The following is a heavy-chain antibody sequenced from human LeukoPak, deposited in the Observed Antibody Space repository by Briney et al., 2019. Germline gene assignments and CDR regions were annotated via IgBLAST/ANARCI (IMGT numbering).Heavy chain of an antibody. J-gene: IGHJ4*02. V-gene: IGHV4-34*01. Sequence: SETLSLTCAVYGGSLSDYYWSWIRQPPGKGLEWIGEVNHSGGTNCNPSLKSRVTISLDTSKNQFSLELSPVTAADAAVYYCARGEVVTPLLSDQWGQGTVVTVSS. D-gene: IGHD4-23*01. CDR1: GGSLSDYY. CDR3: ARGEVVTPLLSDQ. CDR2: VNHSGGT.